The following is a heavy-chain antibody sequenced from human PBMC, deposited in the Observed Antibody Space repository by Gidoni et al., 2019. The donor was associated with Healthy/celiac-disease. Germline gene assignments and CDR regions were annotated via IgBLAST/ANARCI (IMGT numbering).Heavy chain of an antibody. V-gene: IGHV4-59*01. CDR3: ARTSVGATTHYYSGMDV. CDR1: GGSISSYY. D-gene: IGHD1-26*01. J-gene: IGHJ6*02. Sequence: QVQLQESGPGLVKPSETLSLTCTVSGGSISSYYWSWIRQPPGKGLEWIGYIYYSGSTNYNPSLKSRVTISVDTSKNQFSLKLSSVTAADTAVYYCARTSVGATTHYYSGMDVWGQGTTVTVSS. CDR2: IYYSGST.